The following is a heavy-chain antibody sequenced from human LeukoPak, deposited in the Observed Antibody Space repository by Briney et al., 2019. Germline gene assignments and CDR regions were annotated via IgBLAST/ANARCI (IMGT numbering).Heavy chain of an antibody. Sequence: GGSLRLSCAASGFTFSSYAMSWVRQAPGKGLEWVSAISGSGGSTYYADSVKGRFTISRDNSKNTLYLQMDSLRADDTAVYYCARYSGSYYYPPAWDLWGQGTLVTVSS. V-gene: IGHV3-23*01. CDR3: ARYSGSYYYPPAWDL. J-gene: IGHJ4*02. D-gene: IGHD1-26*01. CDR2: ISGSGGST. CDR1: GFTFSSYA.